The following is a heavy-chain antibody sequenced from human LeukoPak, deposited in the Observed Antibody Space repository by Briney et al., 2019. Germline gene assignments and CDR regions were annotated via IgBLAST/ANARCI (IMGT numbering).Heavy chain of an antibody. J-gene: IGHJ4*02. CDR1: GFTFSNYG. D-gene: IGHD6-13*01. Sequence: GGSLRLSCTASGFTFSNYGMCWVRQAPGKGLEWISAIRGSGATTYYADSVKGRFTISRDNSKNTLYLQMNSLRAEDSAVYYCSKAPGSTWAASEYWGQGTLVTVSS. V-gene: IGHV3-23*01. CDR2: IRGSGATT. CDR3: SKAPGSTWAASEY.